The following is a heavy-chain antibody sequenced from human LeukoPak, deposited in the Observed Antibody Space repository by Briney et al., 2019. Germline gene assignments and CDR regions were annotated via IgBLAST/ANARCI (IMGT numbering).Heavy chain of an antibody. CDR2: IYHSGST. J-gene: IGHJ4*02. D-gene: IGHD3-10*01. V-gene: IGHV4-38-2*02. CDR1: GYSISSGYY. CDR3: ASCLYYYGSGSFDY. Sequence: PSETLSLTCTVSGYSISSGYYWGWTRQPPGKGLEWIGSIYHSGSTYYNPSLKSRVTISVDTSKNQFSLKLSSVTAADTVVYYCASCLYYYGSGSFDYWGQGTLVTVSS.